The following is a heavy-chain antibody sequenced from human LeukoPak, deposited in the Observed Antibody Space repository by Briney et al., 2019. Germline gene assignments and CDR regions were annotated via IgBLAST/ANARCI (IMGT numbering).Heavy chain of an antibody. CDR2: IYYSGST. CDR1: GGSISSGGYY. CDR3: ARVTGGYSLDY. Sequence: PSETLSLTSTVSGGSISSGGYYWSWIRQHPGKGLEWIGYIYYSGSTYYNPSLKSRVTISVDTSKNQFSLKLSSVTAADTAVYYRARVTGGYSLDYWGQGTLVTVSS. D-gene: IGHD3-22*01. J-gene: IGHJ4*02. V-gene: IGHV4-31*03.